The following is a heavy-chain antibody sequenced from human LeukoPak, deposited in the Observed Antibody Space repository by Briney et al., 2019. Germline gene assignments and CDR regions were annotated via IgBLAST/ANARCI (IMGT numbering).Heavy chain of an antibody. D-gene: IGHD2-15*01. V-gene: IGHV3-20*04. CDR1: GFTFDDYG. J-gene: IGHJ4*02. CDR2: INWNGGST. Sequence: GGSLRLSCAASGFTFDDYGMSWVRQAPGKGLEWVSGINWNGGSTGYADSVKGRFTISRDNAKNSLYLQMNSLRAEDTALYYCARTSRGSGHVCYFDYWGQGTLVTVSS. CDR3: ARTSRGSGHVCYFDY.